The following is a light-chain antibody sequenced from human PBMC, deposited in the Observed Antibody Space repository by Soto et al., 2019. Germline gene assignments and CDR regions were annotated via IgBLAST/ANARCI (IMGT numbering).Light chain of an antibody. CDR2: NNN. CDR3: SSYTSSSTFVV. Sequence: QSVLTQPRSASGTPGQRVTISCSGSSSNIGSNTVNWYQQLPGTAPKLLISNNNQRPSGVPDRFSGSKSGTSASLAISGLQSEDEATYYCSSYTSSSTFVVFGGGTKLTVL. CDR1: SSNIGSNT. V-gene: IGLV1-44*01. J-gene: IGLJ2*01.